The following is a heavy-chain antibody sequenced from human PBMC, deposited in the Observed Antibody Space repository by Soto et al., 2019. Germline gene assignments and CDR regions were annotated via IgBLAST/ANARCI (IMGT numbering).Heavy chain of an antibody. Sequence: SETLSLTCTVSGGSISSGGYYWSWIRQHPGKGLEWIGYIYYSGSTYYNPSLKSRVTISVDTSKNQFSLKLSSVTAADTAVYYCARDFMVRGSGWFDPWGQGTLVTVSS. CDR3: ARDFMVRGSGWFDP. CDR2: IYYSGST. J-gene: IGHJ5*02. D-gene: IGHD3-10*01. V-gene: IGHV4-31*03. CDR1: GGSISSGGYY.